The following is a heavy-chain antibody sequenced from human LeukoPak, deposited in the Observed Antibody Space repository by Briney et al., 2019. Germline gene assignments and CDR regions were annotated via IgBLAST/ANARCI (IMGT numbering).Heavy chain of an antibody. D-gene: IGHD3-22*01. J-gene: IGHJ6*03. CDR3: ARDGDYYDSSGYYYYYYYYMDV. V-gene: IGHV3-48*01. CDR2: ISSSSSTI. CDR1: GFTFSSYS. Sequence: GGSLRLSCAASGFTFSSYSVDWVRQAPGKGLEWVSYISSSSSTIYYADSVKGRFTISRDNAKNSLYLQMNSLRADDTAVYYCARDGDYYDSSGYYYYYYYYMDVWGKGTTVTVSS.